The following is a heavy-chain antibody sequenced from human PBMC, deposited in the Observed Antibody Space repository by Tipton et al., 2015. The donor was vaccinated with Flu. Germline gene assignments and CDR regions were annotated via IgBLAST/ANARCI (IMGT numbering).Heavy chain of an antibody. Sequence: TLSLTCTVSGGSISSGGYYWSWIRQHPGKGLEWIGYIYYSGSTYYNPSLKSRVTISVDTSKNQFSLKLSSVTAADTAVYYCARDAALFYDSSGSLSGYFDYWGQGTLVTVSS. D-gene: IGHD3-22*01. V-gene: IGHV4-31*03. CDR2: IYYSGST. CDR3: ARDAALFYDSSGSLSGYFDY. J-gene: IGHJ4*02. CDR1: GGSISSGGYY.